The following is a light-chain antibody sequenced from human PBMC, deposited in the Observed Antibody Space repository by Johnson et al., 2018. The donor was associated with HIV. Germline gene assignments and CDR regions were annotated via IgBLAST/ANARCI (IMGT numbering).Light chain of an antibody. CDR1: VSNIESYF. CDR2: EDN. V-gene: IGLV1-51*02. CDR3: GTWDSSLIAYF. J-gene: IGLJ1*01. Sequence: QSVLTQPPSVSAAPGQTVNISCSGNVSNIESYFVSWYQQLPGAAPTLLIYEDNKRPSGIPDRFSGSKSGATATLGITGLQTGDEADYYCGTWDSSLIAYFFGTGTKLTFL.